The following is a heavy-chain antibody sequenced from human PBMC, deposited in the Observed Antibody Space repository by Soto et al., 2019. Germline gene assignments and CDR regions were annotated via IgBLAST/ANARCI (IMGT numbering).Heavy chain of an antibody. J-gene: IGHJ6*02. V-gene: IGHV1-8*01. CDR3: ARGVGGEQLGYYYYGMDV. CDR1: GYTFTSYD. CDR2: MNPNSGNT. D-gene: IGHD3-16*01. Sequence: ASVKVSCKASGYTFTSYDINWLRQATGQGLEWMGWMNPNSGNTGYAQKFQGRVTMTRNTSISTAYMELSSLRSEDTAVYYCARGVGGEQLGYYYYGMDVWGQGTTVTVSS.